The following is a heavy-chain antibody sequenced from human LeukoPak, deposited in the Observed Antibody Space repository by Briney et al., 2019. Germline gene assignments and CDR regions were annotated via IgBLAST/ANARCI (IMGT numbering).Heavy chain of an antibody. CDR1: GGSITSSKYY. CDR2: MYHSGAT. Sequence: PSETLSLTCTVTGGSITSSKYYWAWIRQPPGKGLDWIGSMYHSGATYYNPSFKSRATMSVDTSNNQFSLKLNSVTAADTALYYCGNLPTRETPFNWFDSLGQGALVTVSS. J-gene: IGHJ5*01. V-gene: IGHV4-39*07. CDR3: GNLPTRETPFNWFDS.